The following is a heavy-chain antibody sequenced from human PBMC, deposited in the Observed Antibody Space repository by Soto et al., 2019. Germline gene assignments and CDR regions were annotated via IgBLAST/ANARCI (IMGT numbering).Heavy chain of an antibody. J-gene: IGHJ4*02. V-gene: IGHV3-53*01. CDR3: AGYIRTVPN. D-gene: IGHD5-12*01. CDR1: GFTVSSTY. Sequence: EVQVVESGGGLIQPGGSLRLSCAASGFTVSSTYMSWVRQAPGKGLEWVSVIYTGGGTYYEDSVKGRFAISRDNSRNTLYLQMNSLRAEDTAVYYCAGYIRTVPNWGQGTLVTVSS. CDR2: IYTGGGT.